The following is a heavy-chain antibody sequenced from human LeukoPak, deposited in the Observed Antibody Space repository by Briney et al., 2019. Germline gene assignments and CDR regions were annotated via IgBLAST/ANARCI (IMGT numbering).Heavy chain of an antibody. Sequence: SVKVSCKASGGTFSSYAISWVRQAPGQGLEWMGRIIPILGIANYAQKFQGRVTITADKSTSTAYMELSSLRSEDTAVYYCARDRPYSGSYRIDYWGQGTLVTVSS. V-gene: IGHV1-69*04. CDR2: IIPILGIA. J-gene: IGHJ4*02. CDR1: GGTFSSYA. D-gene: IGHD1-26*01. CDR3: ARDRPYSGSYRIDY.